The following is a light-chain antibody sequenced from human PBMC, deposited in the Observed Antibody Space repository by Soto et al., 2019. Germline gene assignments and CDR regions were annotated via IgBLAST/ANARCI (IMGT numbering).Light chain of an antibody. CDR2: EVT. J-gene: IGLJ3*02. CDR1: SSDVGGYNY. CDR3: SSYSSSTTRLL. Sequence: QSALTQPASVSGSPGQSITISCTGTSSDVGGYNYVSWYQQHPGKAPKLIIYEVTRRPSEISYRFSGSKSGNTASLTISGLQSDDEADYYCSSYSSSTTRLLFGGGTKVTVL. V-gene: IGLV2-14*01.